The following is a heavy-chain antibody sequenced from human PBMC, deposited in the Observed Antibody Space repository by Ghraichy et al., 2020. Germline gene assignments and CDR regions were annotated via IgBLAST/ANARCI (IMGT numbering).Heavy chain of an antibody. D-gene: IGHD2-15*01. CDR3: ARHILGYCSGDNCYRNWFDP. Sequence: SETLSLTCAVSGGSISSNDYWGWIRQPPGKGLEWVGTVYNSGTTYYNPSLKSRITMSVDTSKNQFSLKLSSVTAADTAIYYCARHILGYCSGDNCYRNWFDPLGQGTLVTVYS. V-gene: IGHV4-39*01. CDR1: GGSISSNDY. J-gene: IGHJ5*02. CDR2: VYNSGTT.